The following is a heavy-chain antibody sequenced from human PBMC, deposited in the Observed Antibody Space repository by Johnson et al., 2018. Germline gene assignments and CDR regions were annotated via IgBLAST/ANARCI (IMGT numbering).Heavy chain of an antibody. V-gene: IGHV3-9*01. CDR1: GFIFDDYA. J-gene: IGHJ6*04. Sequence: VQLVESGGGLVQPGRSXRLSCAASGFIFDDYAMHWVRQAPGKGLEWVSGIGWTSGSIAYADFGKGRFTIPRNNARNSLYLQMNSLRAEDTALYYCAKTRERGYRADLAVWGKGTTVTVSS. CDR3: AKTRERGYRADLAV. CDR2: IGWTSGSI. D-gene: IGHD2-15*01.